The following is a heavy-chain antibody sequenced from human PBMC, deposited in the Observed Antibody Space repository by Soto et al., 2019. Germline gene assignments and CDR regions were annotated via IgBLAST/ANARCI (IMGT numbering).Heavy chain of an antibody. CDR2: INHSGST. D-gene: IGHD6-13*01. CDR1: GGSFSGYY. CDR3: ARGRRIAAAGNLFDP. V-gene: IGHV4-34*01. Sequence: SETLSLTCAVYGGSFSGYYWSWIRQPPGKGLEWIGEINHSGSTNYNPSLKSRVTISVDTSKNQFSLKLSSVTAADTAVYYCARGRRIAAAGNLFDPWGQGTLVTVSS. J-gene: IGHJ5*02.